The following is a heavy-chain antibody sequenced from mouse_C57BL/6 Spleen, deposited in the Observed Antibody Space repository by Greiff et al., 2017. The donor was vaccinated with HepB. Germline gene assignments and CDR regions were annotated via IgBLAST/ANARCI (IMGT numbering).Heavy chain of an antibody. CDR3: ASAGIPTVDWYFDV. J-gene: IGHJ1*03. D-gene: IGHD1-1*01. V-gene: IGHV5-4*03. CDR2: ISDGGSYT. CDR1: GFTFSSYA. Sequence: EVKLVESGGGLVKPGGSLKLSCAASGFTFSSYAMSWVRQTPEKRLEWVATISDGGSYTYYPDNVKGRFTISRDNAKNNLYLQMSHLKSEDTAMYYCASAGIPTVDWYFDVWGTGTTVTVSS.